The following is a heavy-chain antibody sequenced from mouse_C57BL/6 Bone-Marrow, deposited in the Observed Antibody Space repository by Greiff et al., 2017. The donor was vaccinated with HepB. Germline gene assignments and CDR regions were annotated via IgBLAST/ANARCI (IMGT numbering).Heavy chain of an antibody. Sequence: EVNVVESGGGLVQSGRSLRLSCATSGFTFSDFYMEWVRQAPGKGLEWIAASRNKANDYTTEYSASVKGRFIVSRDTSQSILYLQMNALRAEDTAIYYCARDAGYDYDGWYFDVWGTGTTVTVSS. J-gene: IGHJ1*03. D-gene: IGHD2-4*01. CDR1: GFTFSDFY. CDR2: SRNKANDYTT. CDR3: ARDAGYDYDGWYFDV. V-gene: IGHV7-1*01.